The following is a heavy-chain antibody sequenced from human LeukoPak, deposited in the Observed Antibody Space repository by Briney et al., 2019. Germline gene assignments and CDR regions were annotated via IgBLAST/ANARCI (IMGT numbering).Heavy chain of an antibody. CDR3: ARGGGLDV. D-gene: IGHD3-16*01. V-gene: IGHV3-7*03. CDR1: GATFSNLW. Sequence: GGSLRLSCVVSGATFSNLWMNWARQAPGKGLEWVASINHNGNVNYYVDSVKGRFTISRDNAKNSLYLQMSNLGAEDTAVYFCARGGGLDVWGQGATVTVSS. J-gene: IGHJ6*02. CDR2: INHNGNVN.